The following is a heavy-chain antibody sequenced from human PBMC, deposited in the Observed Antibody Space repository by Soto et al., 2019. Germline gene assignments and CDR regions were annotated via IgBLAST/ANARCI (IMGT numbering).Heavy chain of an antibody. CDR1: GFAFHNYE. D-gene: IGHD5-12*01. CDR2: INSGASRK. J-gene: IGHJ3*02. CDR3: TKEKSVMYSGYDAFDI. Sequence: PGGSLRLSCAASGFAFHNYEMNWVRQAPGKGLEWVANINSGASRKLYTDSVKGRFAISRDDVKNVLYLEMNSLRAEDTAVYYCTKEKSVMYSGYDAFDIWGQGTMVTVSS. V-gene: IGHV3-48*03.